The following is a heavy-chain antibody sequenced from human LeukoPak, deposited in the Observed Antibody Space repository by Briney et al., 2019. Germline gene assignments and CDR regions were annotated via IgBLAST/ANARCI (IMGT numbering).Heavy chain of an antibody. D-gene: IGHD3-22*01. J-gene: IGHJ3*02. Sequence: SETLSLTCTVSGGSISSYYWSWLRQPAGKGLEWIGRIYTSGSTNYNPSLKSRVTMSVDTSKNQFSLKLSSVTAADTAVYYCARDYFYDSSGDDAFDIWGQGTMVTVSS. CDR1: GGSISSYY. V-gene: IGHV4-4*07. CDR3: ARDYFYDSSGDDAFDI. CDR2: IYTSGST.